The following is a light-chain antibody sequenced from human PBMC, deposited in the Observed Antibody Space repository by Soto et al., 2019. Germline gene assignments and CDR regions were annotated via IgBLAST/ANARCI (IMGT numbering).Light chain of an antibody. CDR2: GAS. CDR3: QQYGSSPKT. Sequence: EIVLTQSPGTLSLSPGERATLSCRASQSVSSSYLAWYQQKPGQAPRLLIYGASSRATGIPDRFSGSGSGTDLTLTISRLEPEDFAVYYGQQYGSSPKTFGQGTKVEIK. V-gene: IGKV3-20*01. J-gene: IGKJ1*01. CDR1: QSVSSSY.